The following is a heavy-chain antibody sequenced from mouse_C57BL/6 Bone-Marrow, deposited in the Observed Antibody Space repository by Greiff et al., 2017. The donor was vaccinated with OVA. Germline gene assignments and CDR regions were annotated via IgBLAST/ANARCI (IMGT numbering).Heavy chain of an antibody. CDR2: INPNYGTT. D-gene: IGHD1-1*01. V-gene: IGHV1-39*01. J-gene: IGHJ3*01. Sequence: VQLQQSGPELVKPGASVKISCKASGYSFTDYNMNWVKQSNGKSLEWIGVINPNYGTTSYNQKFKGKATLTVDQSSSTAYMQLNSLPSEDSAVYYCARTYYGSSPGWFAYWGQGTLVTVSA. CDR1: GYSFTDYN. CDR3: ARTYYGSSPGWFAY.